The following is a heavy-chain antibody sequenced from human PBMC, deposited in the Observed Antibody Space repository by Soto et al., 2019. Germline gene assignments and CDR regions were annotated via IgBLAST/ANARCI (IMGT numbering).Heavy chain of an antibody. Sequence: LSLTCAVYGGSFSGYYWSWIRQPPGKGLEWIGEINHSGSTNYNPSLESRVTISVDSSKNQFSRKLSPGTAATTAVYYCARGRGLLHFGWLLCYYYGMDVWGQGTTVTVSS. CDR3: ARGRGLLHFGWLLCYYYGMDV. D-gene: IGHD3-9*01. CDR1: GGSFSGYY. J-gene: IGHJ6*02. CDR2: INHSGST. V-gene: IGHV4-34*01.